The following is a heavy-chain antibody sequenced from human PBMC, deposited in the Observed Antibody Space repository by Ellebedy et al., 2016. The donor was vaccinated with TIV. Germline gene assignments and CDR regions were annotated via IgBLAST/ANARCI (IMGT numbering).Heavy chain of an antibody. CDR2: VNVGNGNT. J-gene: IGHJ6*02. Sequence: AASVKVSCKASGHRFTSYVIHWVRQALGQGLEWMGWVNVGNGNTQNSQKFQGRVTIARATSASTVYMEVSSVRSEDTAVYYCAKGSYNAMDVWGQGTTVTVSS. D-gene: IGHD3-10*01. V-gene: IGHV1-3*01. CDR3: AKGSYNAMDV. CDR1: GHRFTSYV.